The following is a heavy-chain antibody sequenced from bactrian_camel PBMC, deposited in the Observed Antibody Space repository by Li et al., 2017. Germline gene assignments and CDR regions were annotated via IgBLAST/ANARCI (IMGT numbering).Heavy chain of an antibody. J-gene: IGHJ4*01. Sequence: QLVESGGGSVQVGGSLRLSREASTLDLAGRCVGWFRQVPGKEREGVATINSAEFISYVDSVKGRFTISKDNAKDTLYLQMISLKIEDTAVYYCALGSSRQATMTARGKGTQVTVS. V-gene: IGHV3S55*01. CDR2: INSAEFI. CDR1: TLDLAGRC. D-gene: IGHD3*01.